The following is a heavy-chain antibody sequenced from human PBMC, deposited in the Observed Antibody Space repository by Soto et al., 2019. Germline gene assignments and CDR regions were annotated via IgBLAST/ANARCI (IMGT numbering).Heavy chain of an antibody. CDR3: ARGPRNTDPYYYGSGTYYNK. V-gene: IGHV1-69*06. J-gene: IGHJ4*02. D-gene: IGHD3-10*01. CDR1: GGTFSSYA. Sequence: SVKVSCKASGGTFSSYAISWVRQVPGQGLEWMGGIIPIFGTANYAQKFQGRVTITADKSTSTAYMELSSLRSEDTAVYYCARGPRNTDPYYYGSGTYYNKWGQGTLVTVSS. CDR2: IIPIFGTA.